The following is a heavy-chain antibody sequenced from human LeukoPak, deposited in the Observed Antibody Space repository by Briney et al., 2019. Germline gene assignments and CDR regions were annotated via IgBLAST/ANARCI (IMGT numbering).Heavy chain of an antibody. Sequence: GGSLRLSCAASGFSFRSYAMSWVRQAPGKGLEWVSAISGSGDSTYYADSVKGRFTISRDNSKNTLYLQMNSLRAEDTAVYYCAKGARSGSYLYYFDYWGQGTLVTVSS. D-gene: IGHD3-10*01. CDR1: GFSFRSYA. V-gene: IGHV3-23*01. CDR2: ISGSGDST. CDR3: AKGARSGSYLYYFDY. J-gene: IGHJ4*02.